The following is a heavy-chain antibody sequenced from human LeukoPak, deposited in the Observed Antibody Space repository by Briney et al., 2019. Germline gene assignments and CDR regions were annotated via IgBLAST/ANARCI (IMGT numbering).Heavy chain of an antibody. J-gene: IGHJ4*02. CDR3: ARGPAANYFDY. CDR2: ISYDGSNK. Sequence: PGGSLRLSCAASGFTFSSYAMHWVRQAPGKGLEWVAVISYDGSNKYYADSVKGRFTISRDNSKNTLYLQMNSLRAEDTAVYYCARGPAANYFDYWGQGTLVTVSS. D-gene: IGHD2-2*01. V-gene: IGHV3-30-3*01. CDR1: GFTFSSYA.